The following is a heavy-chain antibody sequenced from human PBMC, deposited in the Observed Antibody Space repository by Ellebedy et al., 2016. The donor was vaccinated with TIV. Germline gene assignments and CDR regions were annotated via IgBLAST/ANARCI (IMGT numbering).Heavy chain of an antibody. CDR1: GFTFSNYA. V-gene: IGHV3-30-3*01. CDR3: ARDGDENCGGDCYYYYYGMDV. J-gene: IGHJ6*02. D-gene: IGHD2-21*02. Sequence: GESLKISCAASGFTFSNYAMSWVRQAPGKGLEWVAVISYDGSNKYYADSVKGRFTISRDNSKNTLYLQMNSLRAEDTAVYYCARDGDENCGGDCYYYYYGMDVWGQGTTVTVSS. CDR2: ISYDGSNK.